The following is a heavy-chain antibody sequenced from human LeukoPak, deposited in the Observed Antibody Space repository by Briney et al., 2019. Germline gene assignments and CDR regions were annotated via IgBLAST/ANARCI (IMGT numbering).Heavy chain of an antibody. CDR2: ISGSGGST. J-gene: IGHJ4*02. Sequence: GGSLRLSCAASGFTFSSYAMSWVRQAPGKGLEWVSAISGSGGSTYYADSVKGRFTISRDNSKNTLYLQINSLRAEDTAVYYCAKDRDCTNGVCYIDYWGQGTLVTVSS. CDR1: GFTFSSYA. D-gene: IGHD2-8*01. V-gene: IGHV3-23*01. CDR3: AKDRDCTNGVCYIDY.